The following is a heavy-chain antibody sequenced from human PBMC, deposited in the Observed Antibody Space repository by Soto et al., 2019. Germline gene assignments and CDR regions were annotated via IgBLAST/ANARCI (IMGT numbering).Heavy chain of an antibody. D-gene: IGHD6-19*01. CDR1: GLVFRNYG. CDR3: ARDRYSSSPGHLED. CDR2: ISDDGSNK. Sequence: QVQLVESGGGVVQPGTSLRLSCTASGLVFRNYGMHWVRQAPGTGLEWVAVISDDGSNKNYADSMKGRLTISRDNSKSTLFLQMNRLRVEDTAIYYCARDRYSSSPGHLEDWGQGTLVTVSS. J-gene: IGHJ4*02. V-gene: IGHV3-30*03.